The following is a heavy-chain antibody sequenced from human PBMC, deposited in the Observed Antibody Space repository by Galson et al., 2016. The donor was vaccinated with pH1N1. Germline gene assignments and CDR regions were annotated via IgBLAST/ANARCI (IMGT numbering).Heavy chain of an antibody. V-gene: IGHV3-48*03. CDR3: ARDQGGYGSGSFPAYYYMDV. Sequence: SLRLSCAASGFTFSGFEMNWVRQAPGKGLEWVSYISSSSSTIYYADSVKGRFTISRDNAKNSLYLQMNSLRAEDTAVYYCARDQGGYGSGSFPAYYYMDVWGKGTTVTVSS. CDR1: GFTFSGFE. D-gene: IGHD3-10*01. J-gene: IGHJ6*03. CDR2: ISSSSSTI.